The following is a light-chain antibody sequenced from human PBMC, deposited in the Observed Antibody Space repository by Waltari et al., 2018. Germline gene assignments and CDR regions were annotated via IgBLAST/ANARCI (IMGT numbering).Light chain of an antibody. CDR3: CSYAGNYANYV. CDR2: DSI. CDR1: TRDVGGYAY. V-gene: IGLV2-11*01. Sequence: QSALIQPPSVSRSPGQSVILSCTGSTRDVGGYAYVSLYQQHPGNAPTLIIYDSIERPSGVPDRFSGSKSGNTASLTISGLQTEDEADYYCCSYAGNYANYVFGTGTKLIVL. J-gene: IGLJ1*01.